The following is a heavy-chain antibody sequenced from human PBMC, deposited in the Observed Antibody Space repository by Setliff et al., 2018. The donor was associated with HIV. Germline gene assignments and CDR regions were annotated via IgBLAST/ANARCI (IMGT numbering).Heavy chain of an antibody. CDR2: IYYSGST. CDR3: ARHNTGYSYGYDYYYYYMDV. D-gene: IGHD5-18*01. CDR1: GGSISSSSYY. Sequence: SETLSLTCTVSGGSISSSSYYWGWIRQPPGKGLEWIGSIYYSGSTYYNPSLKSRVTISVDTSKNQFSLKLSSVTATDTAVYYCARHNTGYSYGYDYYYYYMDVWGKGTTVTVSS. J-gene: IGHJ6*03. V-gene: IGHV4-39*01.